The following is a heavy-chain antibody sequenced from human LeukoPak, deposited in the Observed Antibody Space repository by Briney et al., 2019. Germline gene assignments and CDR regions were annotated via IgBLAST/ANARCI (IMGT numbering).Heavy chain of an antibody. D-gene: IGHD6-13*01. CDR3: ARALAAPALYYFDY. Sequence: ASVKVSCKASGYTFTGYYIHWVRQAPGQGLEWMGWINPNSDDTYSAQNFQGRVTMTRDTSISTVYMELSRLGSDDTAVYYCARALAAPALYYFDYWGQGTLVTVSS. CDR1: GYTFTGYY. V-gene: IGHV1-2*02. CDR2: INPNSDDT. J-gene: IGHJ4*02.